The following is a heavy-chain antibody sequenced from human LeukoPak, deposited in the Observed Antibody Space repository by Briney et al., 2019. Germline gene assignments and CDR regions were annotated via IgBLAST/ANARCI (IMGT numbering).Heavy chain of an antibody. CDR3: ARAVAAISYYYYYYMDV. D-gene: IGHD2-15*01. Sequence: SVKVSCKASGGTFSSYAISWVRRAPGQGLEWMGGIIPIFGTANYAQKFQGRVTITADKSTSTAYMELSSLRSEDTAVYYCARAVAAISYYYYYYMDVWGKGTTVTVSS. CDR2: IIPIFGTA. J-gene: IGHJ6*03. V-gene: IGHV1-69*06. CDR1: GGTFSSYA.